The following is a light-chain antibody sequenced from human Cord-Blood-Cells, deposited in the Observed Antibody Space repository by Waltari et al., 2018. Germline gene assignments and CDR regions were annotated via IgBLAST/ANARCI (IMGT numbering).Light chain of an antibody. CDR3: QQSYSTRT. CDR2: AAS. Sequence: DIQMTQSPSSLSASVGDRVPVTCRASQSISRYLNWYQQKPGKAHKLLIYAASSVQSGDPSRCSGSGSGTDCTLTISSLQPEYFGTQYWQQSYSTRTVRQGTKVEI. J-gene: IGKJ1*01. CDR1: QSISRY. V-gene: IGKV1-39*01.